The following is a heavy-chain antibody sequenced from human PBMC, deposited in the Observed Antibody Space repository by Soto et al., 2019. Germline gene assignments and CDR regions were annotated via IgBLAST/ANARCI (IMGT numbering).Heavy chain of an antibody. V-gene: IGHV3-21*01. CDR1: GFTFSSYS. J-gene: IGHJ6*03. CDR3: ARENTSSYYDFWSGYWTNYYYYYMDV. D-gene: IGHD3-3*01. Sequence: GGSLGLSCAASGFTFSSYSMNWVRQAPGKGLEWVSSISSSSSYIYYADSVKGRFTISRDNAKNSLYLQMNSLRAEDTAVYYCARENTSSYYDFWSGYWTNYYYYYMDVWGKGTTVTVSS. CDR2: ISSSSSYI.